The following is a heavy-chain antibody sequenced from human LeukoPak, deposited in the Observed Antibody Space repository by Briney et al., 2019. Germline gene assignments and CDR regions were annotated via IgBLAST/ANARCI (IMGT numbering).Heavy chain of an antibody. V-gene: IGHV3-23*01. J-gene: IGHJ4*02. CDR1: GFTFSNYA. CDR3: ATVNTLDF. Sequence: GGSLRLSCLPSGFTFSNYAMTWVRQAPGKGLEWVSSISGSGGTSYYADSVKGRFTISRDNSKNTLFLQMNSLRAEDTATYYCATVNTLDFWGQGTLVTVSS. CDR2: ISGSGGTS.